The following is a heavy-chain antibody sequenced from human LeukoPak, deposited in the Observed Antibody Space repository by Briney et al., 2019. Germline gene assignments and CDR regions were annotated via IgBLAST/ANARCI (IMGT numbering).Heavy chain of an antibody. V-gene: IGHV1-46*01. CDR3: ARERRIVVVITTSDLLDYYYGMDV. CDR1: GYTFTSYY. Sequence: ASVKVSCKASGYTFTSYYMHWVRQAPGQGLEWMGIINPSGGSTSYAQKFQGRVTMTRDTSTSTAYMELRSLRSDDTAVYYCARERRIVVVITTSDLLDYYYGMDVWGQGTTVTVSS. CDR2: INPSGGST. D-gene: IGHD3-22*01. J-gene: IGHJ6*02.